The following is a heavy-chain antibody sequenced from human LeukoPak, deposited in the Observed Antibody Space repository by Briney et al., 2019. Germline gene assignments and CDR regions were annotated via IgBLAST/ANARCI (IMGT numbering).Heavy chain of an antibody. Sequence: GWSLRLSCAASGFTVSSNYMSWVRQAPGKGLEWVSVIYSGGSTYYADSVKGRFTISRDNSKNTLYLQMNSLRAEDTAVYYCARDYCSGGSCSEYWGQGTLVTVSS. V-gene: IGHV3-53*01. J-gene: IGHJ4*02. CDR3: ARDYCSGGSCSEY. D-gene: IGHD2-15*01. CDR2: IYSGGST. CDR1: GFTVSSNY.